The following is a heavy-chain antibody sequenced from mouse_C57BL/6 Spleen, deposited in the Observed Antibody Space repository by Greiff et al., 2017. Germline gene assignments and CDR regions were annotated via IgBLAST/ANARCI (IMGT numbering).Heavy chain of an antibody. CDR1: GYTFTDYE. D-gene: IGHD2-3*01. J-gene: IGHJ3*01. Sequence: QVQLQQSGAELVRPGASVTLSCKASGYTFTDYEMHWVKQTPVHGLEWIGAIDPETGGTAYNQKFKGKAILTADKSSSTAYMELRSLTSEDSAVYYCTRLGSIYDGYPAWFAYWGQGTLVTVSA. V-gene: IGHV1-15*01. CDR2: IDPETGGT. CDR3: TRLGSIYDGYPAWFAY.